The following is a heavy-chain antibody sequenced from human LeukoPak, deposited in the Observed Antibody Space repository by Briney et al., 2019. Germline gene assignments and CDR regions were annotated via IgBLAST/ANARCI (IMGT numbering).Heavy chain of an antibody. CDR3: ARQGVAGSIIDY. D-gene: IGHD6-19*01. CDR2: IYYSGST. V-gene: IGHV4-39*01. CDR1: GGSVSSYY. Sequence: SETLSLTCTVSGGSVSSYYWGWIRQPPGKGLEWIGSIYYSGSTYYNPSLKSRVTISVDTSKNQFSLKLSSVTAADTAVYYCARQGVAGSIIDYWGQGTLVTVSS. J-gene: IGHJ4*02.